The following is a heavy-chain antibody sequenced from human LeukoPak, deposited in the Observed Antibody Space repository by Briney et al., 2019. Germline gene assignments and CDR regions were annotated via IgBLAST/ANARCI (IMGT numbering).Heavy chain of an antibody. V-gene: IGHV3-74*01. CDR3: ARGYGGYQDY. D-gene: IGHD5-12*01. J-gene: IGHJ4*02. Sequence: GGSLRLSCAASGVTFSSYWMHWVRQAPEKGLVWVSRISPDGTATNFADSAKGRFTISRDNAKNTLYLQMNSLTAEDTAVYYCARGYGGYQDYWGQGTLVTVSS. CDR2: ISPDGTAT. CDR1: GVTFSSYW.